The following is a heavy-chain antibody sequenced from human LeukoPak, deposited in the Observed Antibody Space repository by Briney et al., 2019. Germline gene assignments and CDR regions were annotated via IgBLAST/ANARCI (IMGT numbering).Heavy chain of an antibody. Sequence: GSLRLSCAGSGFTFNIYSIYWVRQAPGKGLEWVSYIRSSSDTIYYADSVKGRFTISRDNAKNSLYLQMNSLRDEDTAVYYCARVSKAVVVAATYFDYWGQGTLVTVSS. CDR1: GFTFNIYS. J-gene: IGHJ4*02. CDR2: IRSSSDTI. D-gene: IGHD2-15*01. V-gene: IGHV3-48*02. CDR3: ARVSKAVVVAATYFDY.